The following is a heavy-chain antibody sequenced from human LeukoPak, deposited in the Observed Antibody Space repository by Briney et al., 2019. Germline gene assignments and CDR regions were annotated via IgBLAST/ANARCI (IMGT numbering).Heavy chain of an antibody. CDR3: ASHFSGYGVYYYMDV. V-gene: IGHV4-38-2*02. CDR2: IYHSGST. D-gene: IGHD5-12*01. CDR1: GYSISSGYY. J-gene: IGHJ6*03. Sequence: PSETLSLTCTVSGYSISSGYYWGWIRQPPGKGLEWIGGIYHSGSTYYNPSLKSRVTISVDTSKNQFSLKLSSVTAADTAVYYCASHFSGYGVYYYMDVWGKGTTVTVSS.